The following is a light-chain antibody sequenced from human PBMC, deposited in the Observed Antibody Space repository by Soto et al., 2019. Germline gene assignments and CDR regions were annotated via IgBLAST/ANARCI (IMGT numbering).Light chain of an antibody. J-gene: IGKJ1*01. Sequence: EIVLTQSPGTLSLSPGERATLSCRASQSVSSSYLAWYQQKPGQAPRLLIYGASSMATGIPDRFSGSGSGTDFTLTISRLAPEDVAVYYCQQYGSSPWTFGHGTKVEI. CDR2: GAS. V-gene: IGKV3-20*01. CDR1: QSVSSSY. CDR3: QQYGSSPWT.